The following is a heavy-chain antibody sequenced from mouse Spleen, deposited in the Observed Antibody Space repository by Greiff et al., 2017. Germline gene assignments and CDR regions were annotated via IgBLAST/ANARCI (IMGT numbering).Heavy chain of an antibody. CDR3: ARSAGRFAY. CDR2: INPNNGGT. CDR1: GYTFTDYN. D-gene: IGHD4-1*01. V-gene: IGHV1-18*01. Sequence: EVQLQESGPELVKPGASVKIPCKASGYTFTDYNMDWVKQSHGKSLEWIGDINPNNGGTIYNQKFKGKATLTVDKSSSTAYMELRSLTSEDTAVYYCARSAGRFAYWGQGTLVTVSA. J-gene: IGHJ3*01.